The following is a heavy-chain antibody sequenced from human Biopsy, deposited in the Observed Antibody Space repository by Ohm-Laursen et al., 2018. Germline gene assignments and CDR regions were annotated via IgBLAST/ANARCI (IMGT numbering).Heavy chain of an antibody. CDR1: GFTFRTYG. Sequence: SLRLSCTAPGFTFRTYGMHWVRLAPGKGLEWVAVISYDQITKHYADSVRGRFTISRGNSKNTLYLQVNSLRAEDTAVYYCAKDLSVYYYYGIDVWGQGTTVTVSS. CDR3: AKDLSVYYYYGIDV. D-gene: IGHD5/OR15-5a*01. V-gene: IGHV3-30*18. CDR2: ISYDQITK. J-gene: IGHJ6*02.